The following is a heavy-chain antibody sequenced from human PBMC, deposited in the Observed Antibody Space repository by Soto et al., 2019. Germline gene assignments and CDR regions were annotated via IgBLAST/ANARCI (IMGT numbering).Heavy chain of an antibody. CDR1: GYTFTGYY. J-gene: IGHJ4*02. CDR2: INPNSGGT. Sequence: ASVKVSCKASGYTFTGYYMHWGRQAPGQGLEWMGWINPNSGGTNYAQKLQGRVTMTRDTSISTAYMELSRLRSDDTAVYYCARENWNYVYFDYWGQGTLVAVSS. D-gene: IGHD1-7*01. CDR3: ARENWNYVYFDY. V-gene: IGHV1-2*02.